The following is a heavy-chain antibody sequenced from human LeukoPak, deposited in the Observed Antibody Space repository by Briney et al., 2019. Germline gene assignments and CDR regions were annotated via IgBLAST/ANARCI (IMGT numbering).Heavy chain of an antibody. D-gene: IGHD3-22*01. J-gene: IGHJ3*02. CDR2: VYYSGST. V-gene: IGHV4-39*07. Sequence: PSETLSLTCTVSGGSISSSSYFWGWIRQPPGKGLEWIGSVYYSGSTYYNPSLKSRVTISVDTSKNQFSLKLSSVTAADTAVYYCARPGRYYDSSGYYVFDIWGQGTMVTVSS. CDR3: ARPGRYYDSSGYYVFDI. CDR1: GGSISSSSYF.